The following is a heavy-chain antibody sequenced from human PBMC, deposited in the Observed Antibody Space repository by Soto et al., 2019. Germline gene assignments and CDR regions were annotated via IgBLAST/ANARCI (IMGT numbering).Heavy chain of an antibody. V-gene: IGHV4-59*01. D-gene: IGHD3-9*01. CDR2: IYYTGST. J-gene: IGHJ3*02. Sequence: QVQLQESGPGLVKPSETLSLTCTVSGGSISSYYWSWIRQPPGKGLEWIGHIYYTGSTNYNPSLMSGVTISVDPAKTQLSLMLSSVTAADTAVYYCARALILNGYDIHEAFEMWGQGTMVTVSS. CDR3: ARALILNGYDIHEAFEM. CDR1: GGSISSYY.